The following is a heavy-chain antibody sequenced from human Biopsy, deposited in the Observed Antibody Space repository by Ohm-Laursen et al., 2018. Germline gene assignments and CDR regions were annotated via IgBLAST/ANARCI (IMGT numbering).Heavy chain of an antibody. CDR1: GYTFSGYY. D-gene: IGHD6-19*01. V-gene: IGHV1-2*02. CDR2: INPDSGAT. CDR3: ARDKYRSWNYFDN. J-gene: IGHJ4*02. Sequence: ASVKVSCKTSGYTFSGYYMHWVRQAPGQGLEWMGWINPDSGATNYAQKFQGRVTMTGDTSISTAYMELSRLGSDDTAVYYCARDKYRSWNYFDNWGQGSLVTVSS.